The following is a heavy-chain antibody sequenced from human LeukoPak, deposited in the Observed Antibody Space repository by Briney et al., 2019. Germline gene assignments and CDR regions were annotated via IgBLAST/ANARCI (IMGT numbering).Heavy chain of an antibody. Sequence: SETLSLTCTVSGGSISSGGYYWSWIRQHPGKGPEWIGYIYYSGSTYYNPSLKSRVTISVDTSKNQFSLKLSSVTAADTAVYYCARAAESSGPYYFDYWGQGTLVTVSS. V-gene: IGHV4-31*03. CDR2: IYYSGST. D-gene: IGHD3-22*01. CDR1: GGSISSGGYY. J-gene: IGHJ4*02. CDR3: ARAAESSGPYYFDY.